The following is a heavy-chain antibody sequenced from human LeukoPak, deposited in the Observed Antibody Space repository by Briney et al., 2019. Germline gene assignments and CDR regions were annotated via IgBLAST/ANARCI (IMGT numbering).Heavy chain of an antibody. CDR3: ARGYFSSWYMHWFDP. CDR2: IYHSGST. CDR1: GYSISSGYY. J-gene: IGHJ5*02. V-gene: IGHV4-38-2*02. D-gene: IGHD6-13*01. Sequence: SETLSLTCTVSGYSISSGYYWGWIRQPPGKGLEWIAIIYHSGSTYYNPSLKSRVTISVDTSKNQFSLNLSSVTAADTAVYYCARGYFSSWYMHWFDPWGQGTLVTVSS.